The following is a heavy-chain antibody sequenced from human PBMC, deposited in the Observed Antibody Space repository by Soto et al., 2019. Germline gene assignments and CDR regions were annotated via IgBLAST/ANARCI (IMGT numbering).Heavy chain of an antibody. CDR3: ARDIYYDFWSGQASWFDP. CDR1: GGSISSYY. CDR2: IYISGST. Sequence: QVQLQESGPGLVKPSETLSLTCTVSGGSISSYYWSWIRQPAGKGLEWIGRIYISGSTNYNPSLKSRVTMSVDTSKNQFSLKLSSVTAADTAVYYCARDIYYDFWSGQASWFDPWGQGTLVTVSS. J-gene: IGHJ5*02. D-gene: IGHD3-3*01. V-gene: IGHV4-4*07.